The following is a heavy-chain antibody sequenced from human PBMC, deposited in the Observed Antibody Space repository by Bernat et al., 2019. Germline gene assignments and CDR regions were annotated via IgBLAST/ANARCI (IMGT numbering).Heavy chain of an antibody. CDR3: SREETDH. V-gene: IGHV3-7*01. CDR2: IKQDGSEK. CDR1: GFTFSTSW. J-gene: IGHJ4*02. Sequence: EVQLVQSGGGLVQPGGSLRLSCAASGFTFSTSWMPWVRQAPGKGLEWVANIKQDGSEKYYVDSVKGRFTISRDNAKNSLYVQMNSLRAEDTAVYYCSREETDHWGQGTLVTVSS.